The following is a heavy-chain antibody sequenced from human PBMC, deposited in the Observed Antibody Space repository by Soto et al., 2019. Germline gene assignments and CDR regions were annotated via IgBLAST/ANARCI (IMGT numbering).Heavy chain of an antibody. CDR2: ISDDGSNK. D-gene: IGHD3-10*01. Sequence: QVQLVESGGGVVQSGRPLRLSCAASGFTFSSYGIQWVRQAPGKGLAWVALISDDGSNKYYADSVKGRFTTSRDNSKNTLYLQMNSLRPEDTAVYYCAKERYGQLWLEDYGLDVWGQGTTFTVSS. V-gene: IGHV3-30*18. CDR3: AKERYGQLWLEDYGLDV. CDR1: GFTFSSYG. J-gene: IGHJ6*02.